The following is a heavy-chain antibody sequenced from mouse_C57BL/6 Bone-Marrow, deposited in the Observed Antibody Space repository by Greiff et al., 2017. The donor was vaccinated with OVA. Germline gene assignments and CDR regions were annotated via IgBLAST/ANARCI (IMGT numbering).Heavy chain of an antibody. CDR3: ARRGGGRRPYYYAMEY. J-gene: IGHJ4*01. CDR2: IYWDDDK. CDR1: GFSLSPSGMG. Sequence: QVTLKVSGPGILQSSQTLSLTCSFSGFSLSPSGMGVSWIRQPSGKGLEWLAHIYWDDDKRYNPSLKSRLTISKDTSRNQVFLKITSVDTADTATYYCARRGGGRRPYYYAMEYWGQGTSVNVSS. D-gene: IGHD1-2*01. V-gene: IGHV8-12*01.